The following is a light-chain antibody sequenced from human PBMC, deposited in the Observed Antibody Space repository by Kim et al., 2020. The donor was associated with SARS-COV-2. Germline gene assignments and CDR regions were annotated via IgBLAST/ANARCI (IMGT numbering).Light chain of an antibody. CDR2: DAT. Sequence: SPGERTTHSCRASQSVSSYLAWYQQKPGQAPRLLIYDATHRATGIPARFSGSGSRTDFTLTISSLEPEDFAVYFCQERSNWLGFTFGPGTKVDIK. CDR3: QERSNWLGFT. V-gene: IGKV3-11*01. J-gene: IGKJ3*01. CDR1: QSVSSY.